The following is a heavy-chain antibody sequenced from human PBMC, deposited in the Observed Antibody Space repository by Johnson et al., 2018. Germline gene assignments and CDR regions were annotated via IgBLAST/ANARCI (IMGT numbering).Heavy chain of an antibody. Sequence: QVQLQESGPGLVKPSETLSLTCAVSGGSISSSSYYWGWIRQPPGKGLEWIGSIYYSGSTYYNPSLKSRVTISVDTSKNQFSLKLGSVTAADTAVYYCARAILDGYYALPATWDVWGKGTTVTVSS. D-gene: IGHD3-9*01. J-gene: IGHJ6*04. V-gene: IGHV4-39*07. CDR1: GGSISSSSYY. CDR2: IYYSGST. CDR3: ARAILDGYYALPATWDV.